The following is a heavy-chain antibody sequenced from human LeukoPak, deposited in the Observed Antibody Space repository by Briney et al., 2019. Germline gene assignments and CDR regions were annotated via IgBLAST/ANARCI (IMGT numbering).Heavy chain of an antibody. CDR1: GFTFSSYS. CDR2: ISSSSSYI. CDR3: ARGYCSGGSCYHPDY. D-gene: IGHD2-15*01. V-gene: IGHV3-21*01. J-gene: IGHJ4*02. Sequence: GGSLRLSCAASGFTFSSYSMNWVRQAPGKGLEWVSSISSSSSYIYYADSVKGRFTISRDNAKNSLYPQMNSLRAEDTAVYYCARGYCSGGSCYHPDYWGQGTLVTVSS.